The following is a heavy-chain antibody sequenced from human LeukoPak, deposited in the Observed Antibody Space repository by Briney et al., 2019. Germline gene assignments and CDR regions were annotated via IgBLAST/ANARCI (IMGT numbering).Heavy chain of an antibody. J-gene: IGHJ6*02. Sequence: GGSLRLSCSASGFTFSNYWMHWARQAPGKGLVWVTRIDNDGTFTSYADSVKGRFTISRDNAKNTLYLQMNGLRVEDTAVYYCIGGRNAWNGMDVWGQGTTVTVSS. CDR2: IDNDGTFT. D-gene: IGHD5-24*01. CDR1: GFTFSNYW. CDR3: IGGRNAWNGMDV. V-gene: IGHV3-74*01.